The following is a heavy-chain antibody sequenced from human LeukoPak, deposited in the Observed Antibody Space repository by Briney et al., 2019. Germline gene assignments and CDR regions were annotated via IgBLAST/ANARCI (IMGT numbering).Heavy chain of an antibody. J-gene: IGHJ5*02. D-gene: IGHD3-10*01. CDR3: ARRNYYGSGSYYA. V-gene: IGHV4-39*01. CDR1: GGSITSSGSY. CDR2: VFYSGST. Sequence: KASQTLSLTCTVSGGSITSSGSYWGWIRQPPGEGLEWIASVFYSGSTYYNPSLKSRVTISVDTSKNQFSLRLSSVTAADTAVYYCARRNYYGSGSYYAWGQGALVTVSS.